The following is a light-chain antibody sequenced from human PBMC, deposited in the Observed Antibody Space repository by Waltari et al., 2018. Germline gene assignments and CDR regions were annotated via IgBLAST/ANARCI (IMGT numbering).Light chain of an antibody. Sequence: DMQMTKSPCTLSASVGDRFTSTCRARQSISNWLAWYQQKPGKAPTLLIYKASTLESVVPSRFSGSGSGTEFTLTISSLQPDDFATYYCQQYNSYSLLTFGGETKVEIK. CDR3: QQYNSYSLLT. J-gene: IGKJ4*01. CDR2: KAS. CDR1: QSISNW. V-gene: IGKV1-5*03.